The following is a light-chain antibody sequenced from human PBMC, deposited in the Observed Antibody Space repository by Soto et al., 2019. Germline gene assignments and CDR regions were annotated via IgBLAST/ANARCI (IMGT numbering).Light chain of an antibody. J-gene: IGLJ1*01. CDR2: DVT. V-gene: IGLV2-14*03. CDR3: GSSISGSAYV. Sequence: QSVLTQPASVSGSPGQSITISCTGTSRDIGGYNYVSWYKQHPGEPPKLLIYDVTNRPSGISNRFSGSKSGNTASLTISGLQTDDEAVYYCGSSISGSAYVFGTGTKVTVL. CDR1: SRDIGGYNY.